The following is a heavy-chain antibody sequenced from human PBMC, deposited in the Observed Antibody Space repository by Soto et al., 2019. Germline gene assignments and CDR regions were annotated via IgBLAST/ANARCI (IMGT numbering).Heavy chain of an antibody. CDR2: INPNSGGT. D-gene: IGHD6-13*01. V-gene: IGHV1-2*04. J-gene: IGHJ2*01. Sequence: GASVKVSCKASGYTFTGYYMHWLRQAAGQGLEWMGWINPNSGGTNYAQKFQGWVTMTRDTSISTAYMELSRLRSDDTAVYYCARDIGSSSTWYFDLWGRGTLVTVSS. CDR1: GYTFTGYY. CDR3: ARDIGSSSTWYFDL.